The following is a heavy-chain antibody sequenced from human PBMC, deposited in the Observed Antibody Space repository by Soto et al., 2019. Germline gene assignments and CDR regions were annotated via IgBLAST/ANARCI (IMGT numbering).Heavy chain of an antibody. J-gene: IGHJ6*02. CDR3: ARDEHVLHSSGWSIYYGMDV. V-gene: IGHV4-4*02. Sequence: QVQLQESGPGLVKPSGTLSLTCAVSGGSISSSNWWSWVRQPPGKGLEWIGEIYHSGSTNYNPSLKSRVTISVDKSKNQFALKLSSVTAADTAVYYCARDEHVLHSSGWSIYYGMDVWGQGTTVTVSS. CDR1: GGSISSSNW. D-gene: IGHD6-19*01. CDR2: IYHSGST.